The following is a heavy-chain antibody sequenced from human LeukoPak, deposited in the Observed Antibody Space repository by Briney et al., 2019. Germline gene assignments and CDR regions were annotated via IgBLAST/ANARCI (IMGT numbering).Heavy chain of an antibody. V-gene: IGHV4-34*01. CDR2: INHSGST. Sequence: SETLSLTCAVYGGSFSGYYWSWIRQPPGKGLEWIGEINHSGSTNHNPSLKSRVTISVDTSKNQFSLKLSSVTAADTAVYYCARETPSPGFHYGAKGPLFPVSS. CDR1: GGSFSGYY. CDR3: ARETPSPGFHY. J-gene: IGHJ4*02.